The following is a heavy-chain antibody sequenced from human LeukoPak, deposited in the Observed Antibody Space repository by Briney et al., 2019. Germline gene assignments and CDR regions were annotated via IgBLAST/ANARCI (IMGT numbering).Heavy chain of an antibody. CDR2: INHSEST. D-gene: IGHD6-13*01. J-gene: IGHJ4*02. CDR1: GGSFSVYY. CDR3: ARGSIASACISRLNPFDY. V-gene: IGHV4-34*01. Sequence: PSETLSLTCAVYGGSFSVYYWSWIRQPPGKGLEWFREINHSESTNYNPSRKSRVTISVDTSKNQFSLKLSYVTAADTAVYYCARGSIASACISRLNPFDYWAREPWSPSPQ.